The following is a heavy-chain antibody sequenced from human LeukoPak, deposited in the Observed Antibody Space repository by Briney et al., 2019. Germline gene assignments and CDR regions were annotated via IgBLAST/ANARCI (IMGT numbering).Heavy chain of an antibody. V-gene: IGHV1-8*01. Sequence: ASVKVSCKASGFTFTSYDINWVRQATGQGREWMGWINPNSGNTVYAQKFQGRVTMTRNTSISTAYLELNSLRSEDTRVYYFARGPARVRGFLEWLLSSWFDPWGQGTLVTVSS. CDR2: INPNSGNT. CDR1: GFTFTSYD. D-gene: IGHD3-3*01. CDR3: ARGPARVRGFLEWLLSSWFDP. J-gene: IGHJ5*02.